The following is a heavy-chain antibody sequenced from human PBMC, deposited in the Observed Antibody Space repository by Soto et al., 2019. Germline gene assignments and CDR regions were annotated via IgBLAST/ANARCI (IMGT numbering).Heavy chain of an antibody. CDR3: AREKAVAGTTLDY. CDR2: IQSDGSST. D-gene: IGHD6-19*01. CDR1: GFSLSSYW. V-gene: IGHV3-74*01. Sequence: GGSLRLSCAVSGFSLSSYWMHWVRPAPGKGLVWVSRIQSDGSSTNYADSVKGRFTISRDNAKNTLHLQMDSLRVEDTAVYYCAREKAVAGTTLDYWGLGTLVTFSS. J-gene: IGHJ4*02.